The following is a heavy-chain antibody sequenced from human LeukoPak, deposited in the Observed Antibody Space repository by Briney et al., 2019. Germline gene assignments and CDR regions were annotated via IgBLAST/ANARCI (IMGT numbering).Heavy chain of an antibody. CDR1: GFTFSSYA. V-gene: IGHV3-30-3*01. CDR3: ARGGYYYDSSGYYSFDY. D-gene: IGHD3-22*01. CDR2: ISYDGSNK. Sequence: PGGSLRLSCAASGFTFSSYAMHWVRQAPGEGLEWVAVISYDGSNKYYADSVKGRFTISRDNSKNTLYLQMNSLRAEDTAVYYCARGGYYYDSSGYYSFDYWGQGTLVTVSS. J-gene: IGHJ4*02.